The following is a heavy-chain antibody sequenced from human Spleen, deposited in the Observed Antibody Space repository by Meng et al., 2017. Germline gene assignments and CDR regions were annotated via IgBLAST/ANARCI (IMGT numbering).Heavy chain of an antibody. CDR3: ARDHYEDTSGHDS. CDR2: IYYSGIT. CDR1: GGSVSGGSYY. J-gene: IGHJ4*02. V-gene: IGHV4-61*01. Sequence: VQQQEAGPGLVRPSETLSLTCTGSGGSVSGGSYYWTWIRQPPGKGLEWIGYIYYSGITKHNPSLKSRVTISVDTSKNQFSLKVRSVTAADTAVYYCARDHYEDTSGHDSWGQGTLVTVSS. D-gene: IGHD3-22*01.